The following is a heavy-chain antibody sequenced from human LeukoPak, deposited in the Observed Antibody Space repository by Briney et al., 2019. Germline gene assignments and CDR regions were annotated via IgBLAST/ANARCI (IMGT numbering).Heavy chain of an antibody. J-gene: IGHJ5*02. V-gene: IGHV3-23*01. Sequence: GGSLRLSCAASGFTFSNYAMNWVRQAPGKGLEWVSTISSSGGGTDYADSVKGRFTVSRDNSKNTLYLQMNSLRAEDTAVYYCAKGATTWFDPWGQGTLVTVSS. CDR3: AKGATTWFDP. CDR2: ISSSGGGT. D-gene: IGHD1-26*01. CDR1: GFTFSNYA.